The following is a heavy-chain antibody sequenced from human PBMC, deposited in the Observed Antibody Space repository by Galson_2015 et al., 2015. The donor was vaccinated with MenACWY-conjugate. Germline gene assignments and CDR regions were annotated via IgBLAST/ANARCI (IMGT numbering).Heavy chain of an antibody. J-gene: IGHJ6*03. Sequence: SETLSLTCSVSGGSISSYYWSWIRQPPGKGLEWIGYIYYSGSTNYNPSLKSRVTISVDTSKNQFSLKLSSVTAADTAVYYCARGQPYSSSSYYYYYYYMDVWGKGTTVTVSS. CDR2: IYYSGST. D-gene: IGHD6-6*01. CDR1: GGSISSYY. V-gene: IGHV4-59*01. CDR3: ARGQPYSSSSYYYYYYYMDV.